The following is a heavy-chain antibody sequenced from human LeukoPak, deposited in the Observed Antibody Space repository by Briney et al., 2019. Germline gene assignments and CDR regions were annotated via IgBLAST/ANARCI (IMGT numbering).Heavy chain of an antibody. Sequence: PGGTLRLSSAVSGFTFSSYGMSWVRQAPGKGLEWVSAISGSGGSTYYADSVKGRFTISRDNSKNTLYLQMNSLRAEDTAVYYCAIDVVGRQWVENYWGQGTLVTVSS. D-gene: IGHD2-2*01. CDR2: ISGSGGST. CDR3: AIDVVGRQWVENY. CDR1: GFTFSSYG. J-gene: IGHJ4*02. V-gene: IGHV3-23*01.